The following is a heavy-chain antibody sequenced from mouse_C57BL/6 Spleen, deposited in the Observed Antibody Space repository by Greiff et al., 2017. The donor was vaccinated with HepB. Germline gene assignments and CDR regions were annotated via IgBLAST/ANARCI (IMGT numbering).Heavy chain of an antibody. V-gene: IGHV1-20*01. CDR3: ARPYGPYWYFDV. Sequence: EVQLQQSGPELVKPGDSVKISCKASGYSFTGYFMNWVMQSHGKSLEWIGRINPYNGDTFYNQKFKGKATLTVDKSSSTAHMELRSLTSEDSAVYYCARPYGPYWYFDVWGTGTTVTVSS. D-gene: IGHD1-1*01. J-gene: IGHJ1*03. CDR2: INPYNGDT. CDR1: GYSFTGYF.